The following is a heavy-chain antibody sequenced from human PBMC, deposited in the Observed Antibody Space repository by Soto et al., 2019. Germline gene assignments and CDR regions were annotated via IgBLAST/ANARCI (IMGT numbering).Heavy chain of an antibody. J-gene: IGHJ4*02. Sequence: AAVKVSCKTSGYTFNSYGISWVRQAPGQGLEWMGGIIPIFGTANYAQKFQGRVTITADESTSTAYMELSSLRSEDTAVYYCASLYYYDSSGYYPPSPFDYWGQGTLVTVS. CDR3: ASLYYYDSSGYYPPSPFDY. V-gene: IGHV1-69*13. CDR1: GYTFNSYG. D-gene: IGHD3-22*01. CDR2: IIPIFGTA.